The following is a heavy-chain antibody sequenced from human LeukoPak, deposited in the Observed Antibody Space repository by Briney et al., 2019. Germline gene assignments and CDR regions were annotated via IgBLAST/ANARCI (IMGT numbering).Heavy chain of an antibody. J-gene: IGHJ4*02. V-gene: IGHV3-21*01. CDR1: GFSLSTYS. CDR3: ARAYSSDRVGFGNYFDY. Sequence: PGGSLRLSCVASGFSLSTYSMNWVRQAPGKGLEWVSSFSGSGAYRYYADSVRGRFTISRDSAKNSLYLQMNSLRAEDTAVYYCARAYSSDRVGFGNYFDYWGQGTLVTVSS. CDR2: FSGSGAYR. D-gene: IGHD6-19*01.